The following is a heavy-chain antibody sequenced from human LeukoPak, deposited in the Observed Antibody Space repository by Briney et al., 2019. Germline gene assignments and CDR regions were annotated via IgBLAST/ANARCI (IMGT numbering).Heavy chain of an antibody. CDR2: ISSSSSYI. Sequence: GGSLRLSCAASGFTFSSYAMSWVRQAPGKGLEWVSSISSSSSYIYYADSVKGRFTISRDNAKNSLYLQMNSLRSEDTAVYYCARWLRRDGYNFDYWGQGTLVTVSS. V-gene: IGHV3-21*01. CDR1: GFTFSSYA. J-gene: IGHJ4*02. D-gene: IGHD5-24*01. CDR3: ARWLRRDGYNFDY.